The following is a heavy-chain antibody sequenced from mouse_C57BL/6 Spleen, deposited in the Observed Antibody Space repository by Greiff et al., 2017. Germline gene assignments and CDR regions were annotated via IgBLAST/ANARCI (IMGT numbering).Heavy chain of an antibody. J-gene: IGHJ3*01. V-gene: IGHV5-4*01. CDR3: AREGREEFAD. CDR2: ISDGGSYT. CDR1: GFTFSSYA. Sequence: EVHLVESGGGLVKPGGSLKLSCAASGFTFSSYAMSWVRQTPEKRLEWVATISDGGSYTYYPDNVKGRFTISRDNAKNNLYLQMSHLKSEDTAMYYCAREGREEFADWGKGTLVTVAA. D-gene: IGHD3-3*01.